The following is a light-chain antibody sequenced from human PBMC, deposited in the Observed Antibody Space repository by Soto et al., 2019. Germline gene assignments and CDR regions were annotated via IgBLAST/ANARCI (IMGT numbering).Light chain of an antibody. CDR3: CSSAGSSPFAYV. CDR2: EVS. CDR1: SSDVGSYNL. Sequence: QSVLTQPASVSGSPGQSITISCTGTSSDVGSYNLVSWYQQHPGKAPKLMIYEVSKRPSGVSNRFSGSKSGNTASLTISGLQAEDEADYYCCSSAGSSPFAYVFGTGTKVTVL. J-gene: IGLJ1*01. V-gene: IGLV2-23*02.